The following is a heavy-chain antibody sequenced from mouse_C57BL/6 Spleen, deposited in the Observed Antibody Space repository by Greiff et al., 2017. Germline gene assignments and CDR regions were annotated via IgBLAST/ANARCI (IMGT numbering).Heavy chain of an antibody. Sequence: QVQLQQPGAELVRPGTSVKLSCKASGYTFTSYWMHWVKQRPGQGLEWIGVIDPSDSYTNYNQKVKGKATLTVDTSSSTAYMQLSSLTSEDSAVYYCARQDYSYAMDYWGQGTSVTVSS. V-gene: IGHV1-59*01. J-gene: IGHJ4*01. CDR1: GYTFTSYW. D-gene: IGHD2-12*01. CDR3: ARQDYSYAMDY. CDR2: IDPSDSYT.